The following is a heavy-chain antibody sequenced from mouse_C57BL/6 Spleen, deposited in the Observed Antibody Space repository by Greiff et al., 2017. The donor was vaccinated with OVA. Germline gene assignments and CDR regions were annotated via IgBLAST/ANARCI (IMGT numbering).Heavy chain of an antibody. D-gene: IGHD2-2*01. J-gene: IGHJ2*01. CDR3: AKNRGDYGYEYYFDY. V-gene: IGHV2-5*01. CDR1: GFSLTSYG. Sequence: VQLKQSGPGLVQPSQSLSITCTVSGFSLTSYGVHWVRQSPGKGLEWLGVIWRGGSTDYYAAFMSRLSITKDNSKSQVFFKMNSLQADDTAIYYCAKNRGDYGYEYYFDYWGQGTTLTVSS. CDR2: IWRGGST.